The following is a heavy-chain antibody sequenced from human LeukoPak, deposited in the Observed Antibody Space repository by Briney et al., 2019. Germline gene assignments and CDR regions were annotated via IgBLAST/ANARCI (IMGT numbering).Heavy chain of an antibody. CDR3: ARGPYIVFLSDSLRRIDNWFDP. J-gene: IGHJ5*02. V-gene: IGHV4-39*07. Sequence: SETLSLTCTVSGGSISSGSYYWGWIRQPPGKGLEWIGSIYYSGSTYYNPSLKSRVTISRDTSKNQLYLKLNSVTAADTAVFYCARGPYIVFLSDSLRRIDNWFDPWSHGTLVTVS. D-gene: IGHD3-16*01. CDR1: GGSISSGSYY. CDR2: IYYSGST.